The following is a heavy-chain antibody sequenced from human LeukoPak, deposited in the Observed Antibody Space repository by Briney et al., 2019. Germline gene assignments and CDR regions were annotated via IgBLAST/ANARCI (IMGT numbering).Heavy chain of an antibody. V-gene: IGHV3-74*01. J-gene: IGHJ4*02. CDR1: GFTFSSYA. Sequence: GGSLRLSCAASGFTFSSYAMSWVRQAPGKGLVWVSRINSDGSSTSYADSVKGRFTISRDNAKNTLYLQMNSLRAEDTAVYYCARGGYCTNGVCYLDYFDYWGQGTLVTVSS. CDR3: ARGGYCTNGVCYLDYFDY. CDR2: INSDGSST. D-gene: IGHD2-8*01.